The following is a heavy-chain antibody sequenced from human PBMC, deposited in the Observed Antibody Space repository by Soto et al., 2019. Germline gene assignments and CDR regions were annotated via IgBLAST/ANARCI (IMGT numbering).Heavy chain of an antibody. CDR2: ISSSGSTI. CDR1: GFTFSSYE. V-gene: IGHV3-48*03. J-gene: IGHJ6*02. Sequence: EVQLVESGGGLVQPGGSLRLSCAASGFTFSSYEMNWVRQAPGKGLEWVSYISSSGSTIYYADSVKGRFTISRDNAKNSLYLQMNSLRAEDTAVYYCAREKQLVRYYYYYGMDVWCQGATVTVSS. D-gene: IGHD6-6*01. CDR3: AREKQLVRYYYYYGMDV.